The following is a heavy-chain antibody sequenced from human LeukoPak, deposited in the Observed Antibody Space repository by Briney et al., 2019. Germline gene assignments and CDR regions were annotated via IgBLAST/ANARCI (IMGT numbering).Heavy chain of an antibody. CDR2: INDSSSFT. D-gene: IGHD4-17*01. Sequence: PGGSLRLSCAASGFTFSNYYRSWVRQAPGKGLEWVSYINDSSSFTNYADPVKGRFTIFKDNAKNSLYLQMNSLTAEDTAVYYCAGVTLYGESDIDDWGQGALVTV. CDR3: AGVTLYGESDIDD. V-gene: IGHV3-11*06. J-gene: IGHJ4*01. CDR1: GFTFSNYY.